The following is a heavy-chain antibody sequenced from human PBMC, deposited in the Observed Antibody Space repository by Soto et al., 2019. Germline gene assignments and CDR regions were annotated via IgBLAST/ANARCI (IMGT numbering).Heavy chain of an antibody. CDR3: ARGLNGYLHYFDY. Sequence: ASVKVSCKASLYTFTNYSIQFVRPAPGQRLEWMGWINAGNGNTKYSQKFQGRVTITRDTSASTAYMELSSLRSEDTAVYYCARGLNGYLHYFDYWGQGTPVTVSS. J-gene: IGHJ4*02. V-gene: IGHV1-3*01. CDR2: INAGNGNT. D-gene: IGHD5-18*01. CDR1: LYTFTNYS.